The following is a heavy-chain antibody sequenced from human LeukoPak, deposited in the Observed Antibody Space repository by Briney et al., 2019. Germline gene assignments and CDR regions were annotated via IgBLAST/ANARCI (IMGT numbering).Heavy chain of an antibody. CDR3: AKDLIVARHFDY. V-gene: IGHV3-33*06. J-gene: IGHJ4*02. Sequence: GSLRLSCAASGFTFSSYGMHWVRQAPGKGLEWVAVIWYDGSNKYYADSVKGRFTISRDNSKNTLYLQMNSLRAEDTAVYYCAKDLIVARHFDYWGQGTLVTVSS. CDR2: IWYDGSNK. CDR1: GFTFSSYG. D-gene: IGHD6-6*01.